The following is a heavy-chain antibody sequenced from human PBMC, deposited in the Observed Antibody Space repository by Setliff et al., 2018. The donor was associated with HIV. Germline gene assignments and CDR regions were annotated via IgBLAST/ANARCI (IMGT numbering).Heavy chain of an antibody. Sequence: TSETLSLTCAVYGGSFSGYYWTWIRQPPGKGLEWIGEITHSGSTNYNPSLETRGTISVDTSKNQFSLKVSSVTAADTAVYYCARERSLITNRRYFDSWGQGTLVTVSS. CDR1: GGSFSGYY. D-gene: IGHD1-1*01. CDR3: ARERSLITNRRYFDS. J-gene: IGHJ4*02. CDR2: ITHSGST. V-gene: IGHV4-34*01.